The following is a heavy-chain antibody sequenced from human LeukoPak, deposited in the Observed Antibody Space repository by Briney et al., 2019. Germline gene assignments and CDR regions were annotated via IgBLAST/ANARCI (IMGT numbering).Heavy chain of an antibody. V-gene: IGHV1-18*01. J-gene: IGHJ4*02. Sequence: ASVKVSCKASGYTFTSYGISWVRQAPGQGLEWMGWISAYKGNTYYTQRLQGRVTMTRNTSISTAYMELSSLRSEDTAVYYCARSGLGLVYWGQGTLVTVSS. CDR2: ISAYKGNT. D-gene: IGHD3-16*01. CDR3: ARSGLGLVY. CDR1: GYTFTSYG.